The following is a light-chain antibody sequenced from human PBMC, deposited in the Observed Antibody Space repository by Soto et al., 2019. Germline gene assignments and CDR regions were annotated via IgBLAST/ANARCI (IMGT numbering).Light chain of an antibody. Sequence: EIVLTQSPATLSLSPGERATLSCRASQSVSSHLAWYQQKSGQTPRLLIYDASNRATGIPARFSGSGSGTDFTLTISSLEPEDFAVYYCQQCHNWPFTFGPGTQVDIK. J-gene: IGKJ3*01. V-gene: IGKV3-11*01. CDR1: QSVSSH. CDR2: DAS. CDR3: QQCHNWPFT.